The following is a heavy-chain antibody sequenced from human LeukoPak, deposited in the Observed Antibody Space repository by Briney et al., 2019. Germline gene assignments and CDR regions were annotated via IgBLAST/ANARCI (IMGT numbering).Heavy chain of an antibody. CDR1: GGSFSGYY. J-gene: IGHJ5*02. CDR3: ARGPRRERPPNWFDP. D-gene: IGHD6-6*01. CDR2: INHDGST. V-gene: IGHV4-34*01. Sequence: SETLSLTCAVYGGSFSGYYWNWIRQPPGKGLEWIGEINHDGSTNYNPSLKSRVTISVDTSKNQFTLKVSSVTAADTAVYYCARGPRRERPPNWFDPWGQGTLVTVSS.